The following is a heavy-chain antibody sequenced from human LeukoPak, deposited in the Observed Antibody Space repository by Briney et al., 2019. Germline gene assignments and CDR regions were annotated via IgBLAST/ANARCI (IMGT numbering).Heavy chain of an antibody. J-gene: IGHJ4*01. CDR1: GFTFSSNA. CDR2: ISGTGGTA. V-gene: IGHV3-23*01. CDR3: AKDAHSGSYFDY. D-gene: IGHD1-26*01. Sequence: GGSLRLSCAASGFTFSSNAMCWVRQAPGKGLEWVSLISGTGGTAYYADSVKGRLTISRDNSKNTLYLQMNSLRVEDTAVYYCAKDAHSGSYFDYWGQGILVTVSS.